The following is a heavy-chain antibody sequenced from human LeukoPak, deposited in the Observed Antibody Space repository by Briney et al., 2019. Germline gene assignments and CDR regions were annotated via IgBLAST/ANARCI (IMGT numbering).Heavy chain of an antibody. CDR2: ISYDGSNK. CDR3: ARNPASAEWSDP. J-gene: IGHJ5*02. CDR1: GFTFSSYA. Sequence: PGRSLRLSCAASGFTFSSYAMHWVRQAPGKGLEWVAVISYDGSNKYYADSVKGRFTISRDNSKNTLYLQMNSLRAEDTAVYYGARNPASAEWSDPWAREPWSPSPQ. V-gene: IGHV3-30-3*01.